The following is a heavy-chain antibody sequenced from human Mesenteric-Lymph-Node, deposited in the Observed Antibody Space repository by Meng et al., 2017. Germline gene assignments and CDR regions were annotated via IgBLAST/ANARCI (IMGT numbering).Heavy chain of an antibody. Sequence: LTEFSPTPMKPTQPLTRTCTFSGFSLSTSGVGVGWILQPPGKALEWLALIYWNDDKRYSPSLKSRLTITKDTSKNQVVLTMTNMDPVDTATYYCAHSTFLSWFDPWGQGTLVTVSS. J-gene: IGHJ5*02. CDR2: IYWNDDK. CDR3: AHSTFLSWFDP. CDR1: GFSLSTSGVG. V-gene: IGHV2-5*01.